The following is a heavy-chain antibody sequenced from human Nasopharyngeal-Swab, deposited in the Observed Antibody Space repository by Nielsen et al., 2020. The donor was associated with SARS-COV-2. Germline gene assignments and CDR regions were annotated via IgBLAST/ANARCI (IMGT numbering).Heavy chain of an antibody. Sequence: SVQVSCKASGYTFTSYYMHWVRQAPGQGLEWMGIINPSGGSTSYAQKFQGRVTMTRDTSTSTVYMELSSLRSEDTAVYYCARDLGGSYQYYYYGMDVWGQGTTVTVSS. V-gene: IGHV1-46*01. CDR1: GYTFTSYY. J-gene: IGHJ6*02. CDR3: ARDLGGSYQYYYYGMDV. D-gene: IGHD1-26*01. CDR2: INPSGGST.